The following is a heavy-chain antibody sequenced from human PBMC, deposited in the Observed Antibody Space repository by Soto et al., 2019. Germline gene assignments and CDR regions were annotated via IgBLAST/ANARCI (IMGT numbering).Heavy chain of an antibody. J-gene: IGHJ5*02. V-gene: IGHV4-38-2*02. CDR2: IYHSGST. CDR3: AREIDSSGWYKTHTNNWFDP. CDR1: GYSISSGYY. D-gene: IGHD6-19*01. Sequence: PSETLSLTCAVSGYSISSGYYWGWIRQPPGKGLEWIGSIYHSGSTYYNPSLKSRVTISVDTSKNQFSLKLSSVTAADTAVYYCAREIDSSGWYKTHTNNWFDPWGQGTLVTVS.